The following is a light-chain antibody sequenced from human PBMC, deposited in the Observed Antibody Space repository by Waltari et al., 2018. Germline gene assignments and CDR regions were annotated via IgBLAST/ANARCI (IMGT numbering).Light chain of an antibody. CDR2: DVS. CDR1: QSLSGDY. Sequence: EIVLTQSPGTLSLSPGERVTLSCRASQSLSGDYVAWYQQKPGRAPRLLFYDVSRRATGVPDRFSASGSGTDFTLTISRLEPGDFAVYYCQQYGNSPFAFGQVTRLEIK. CDR3: QQYGNSPFA. V-gene: IGKV3-20*01. J-gene: IGKJ5*01.